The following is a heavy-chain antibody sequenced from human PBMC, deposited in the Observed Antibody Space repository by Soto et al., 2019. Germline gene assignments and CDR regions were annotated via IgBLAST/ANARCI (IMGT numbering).Heavy chain of an antibody. CDR2: ISSSSSTI. CDR1: GFTFSSYS. Sequence: GSLRLSCAASGFTFSSYSMNWVRQAPGKGLEWVSYISSSSSTIYYADSVKGRFTISRDNAKNSLYLQMNSLRAEDTAVYYCARGLGITGTTMLFDYWGQGTLVTVSS. CDR3: ARGLGITGTTMLFDY. D-gene: IGHD1-7*01. V-gene: IGHV3-48*01. J-gene: IGHJ4*02.